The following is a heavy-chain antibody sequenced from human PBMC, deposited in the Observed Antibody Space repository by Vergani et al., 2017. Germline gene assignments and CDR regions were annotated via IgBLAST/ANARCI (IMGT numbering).Heavy chain of an antibody. J-gene: IGHJ6*03. CDR3: AGIVGATRNYYYYMDV. D-gene: IGHD1-26*01. CDR1: GGSFSGYY. Sequence: QVQLQQWGAGLLKPSETLSLTCAVYGGSFSGYYWSWIRQPPGKGLEWIGEINHSGSTNYNPSLKSRVTISVDTSKNQFSLKLSSVTAADTDVYYCAGIVGATRNYYYYMDVWGKGTTVTVSS. CDR2: INHSGST. V-gene: IGHV4-34*01.